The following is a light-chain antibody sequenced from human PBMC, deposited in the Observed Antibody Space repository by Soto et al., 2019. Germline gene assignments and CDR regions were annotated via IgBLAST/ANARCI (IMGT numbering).Light chain of an antibody. Sequence: EIVLTQSPGTLSVSPGERATLSCRASQSVSSRYVAWYQQKPGQAPRLLIYAASGRATGIPDRFSGSGSGTDFTRTISRLEPEDFGVYHCQQYGTSPWTFGQGTKVEIK. CDR1: QSVSSRY. V-gene: IGKV3-20*01. CDR3: QQYGTSPWT. CDR2: AAS. J-gene: IGKJ1*01.